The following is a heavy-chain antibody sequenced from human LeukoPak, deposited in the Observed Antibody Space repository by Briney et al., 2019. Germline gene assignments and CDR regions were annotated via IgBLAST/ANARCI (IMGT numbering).Heavy chain of an antibody. Sequence: PGGSLRLSCAASGFTFSSYSMNWVRQAPGKGLEWVSYISSSSSTIYYADSVKGRFTISRDNAKNSLYLQMNSLRAEDTAVYHCARDQWSMVRGVIRYFDYWGQGTLVTVSS. D-gene: IGHD3-10*01. V-gene: IGHV3-48*01. CDR1: GFTFSSYS. J-gene: IGHJ4*02. CDR2: ISSSSSTI. CDR3: ARDQWSMVRGVIRYFDY.